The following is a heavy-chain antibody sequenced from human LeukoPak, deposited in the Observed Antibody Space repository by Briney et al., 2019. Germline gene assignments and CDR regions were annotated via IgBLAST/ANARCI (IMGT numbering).Heavy chain of an antibody. CDR3: ARDLFGGYSYGWPSDSSSSMPQTSDY. Sequence: PGGSLRLSCAASGFTFDDYAMHWVRQAPGKGLEWVSGISWNSGSIGYADSVKGRFTISRDNAKNSLYLQMNSLRAEDTAVYYCARDLFGGYSYGWPSDSSSSMPQTSDYWGQGTLVTVSS. CDR2: ISWNSGSI. V-gene: IGHV3-9*01. CDR1: GFTFDDYA. J-gene: IGHJ4*02. D-gene: IGHD5-18*01.